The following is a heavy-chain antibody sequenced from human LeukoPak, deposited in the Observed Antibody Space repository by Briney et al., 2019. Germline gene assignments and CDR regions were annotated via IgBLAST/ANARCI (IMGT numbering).Heavy chain of an antibody. V-gene: IGHV1-2*02. CDR3: ARETVNYYDSSGYRWYNWFDP. CDR2: INPNSGDT. CDR1: GYTFTGYY. D-gene: IGHD3-22*01. Sequence: ASVKVSCKASGYTFTGYYMHWVRQAPGQGLEWMACINPNSGDTNYAKTFQGRVTMTRDTSISTDYMELSRLRSDETAVYYCARETVNYYDSSGYRWYNWFDPWGQGTLVTVSS. J-gene: IGHJ5*02.